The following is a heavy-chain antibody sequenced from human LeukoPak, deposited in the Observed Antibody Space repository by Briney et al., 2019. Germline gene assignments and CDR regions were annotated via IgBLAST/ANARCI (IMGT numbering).Heavy chain of an antibody. CDR1: GGSFSGYY. CDR3: ARSGYYYGSGSIAWFDP. Sequence: SETLSLTCAVYGGSFSGYYWSWIRQPPGKGLEWIGEINHSGSTNYNPSLKSRVTISVDTSKNQFSLKLSSVTAADTAVYYCARSGYYYGSGSIAWFDPWGQGTLVTVSS. J-gene: IGHJ5*02. V-gene: IGHV4-34*01. CDR2: INHSGST. D-gene: IGHD3-10*01.